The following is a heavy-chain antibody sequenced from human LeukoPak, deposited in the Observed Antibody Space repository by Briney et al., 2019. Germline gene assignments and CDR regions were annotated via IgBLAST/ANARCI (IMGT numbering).Heavy chain of an antibody. D-gene: IGHD3-10*01. J-gene: IGHJ6*03. CDR1: GFTFSSYG. V-gene: IGHV3-48*03. CDR2: ISSSDSLK. Sequence: PGGSLRLSCAASGFTFSSYGMNWVRQAPGGGLEWVSYISSSDSLKYYADSVKGRFTISRDNAKNSLYLQMNSLRAEDTAVYYCAREDYYGSGSYMRYFNYYDMDVWGKGTTVTVSS. CDR3: AREDYYGSGSYMRYFNYYDMDV.